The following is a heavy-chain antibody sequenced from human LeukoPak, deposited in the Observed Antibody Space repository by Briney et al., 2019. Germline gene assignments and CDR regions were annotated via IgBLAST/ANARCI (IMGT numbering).Heavy chain of an antibody. CDR3: ARGTVTREYFDY. Sequence: SETLSLTCTVSGGSISGYYWSWIRQPPGKGLEWIGYIYYSGSTNYNLSLKSRVTMSVETSKNQFSLNLSPVTAADTAVYYCARGTVTREYFDYWGQGNLVTVSS. CDR2: IYYSGST. CDR1: GGSISGYY. J-gene: IGHJ4*02. D-gene: IGHD4-17*01. V-gene: IGHV4-59*01.